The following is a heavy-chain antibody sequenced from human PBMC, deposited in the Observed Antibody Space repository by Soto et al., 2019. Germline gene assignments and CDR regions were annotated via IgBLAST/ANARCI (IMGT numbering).Heavy chain of an antibody. CDR2: ISYDGNYI. V-gene: IGHV3-30*18. CDR1: GFAFSSYA. Sequence: GGSLRLSCEASGFAFSSYAMHWVRQARGKGLEWVGVISYDGNYIYYADSVKGRFTISRDNSKNTLYVQVNSLRPEDTAVYYCAKGILSATIGPYAMDVWGQGTTVTVSS. J-gene: IGHJ6*02. CDR3: AKGILSATIGPYAMDV. D-gene: IGHD3-16*01.